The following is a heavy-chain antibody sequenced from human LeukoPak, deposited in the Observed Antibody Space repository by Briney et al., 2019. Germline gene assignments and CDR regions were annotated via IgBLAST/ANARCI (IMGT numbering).Heavy chain of an antibody. J-gene: IGHJ4*02. CDR3: ARSSYGGYYDSSGYYGY. CDR2: IYYSGST. Sequence: PSETLSLTRTVSGGSISSYYWSWIRQPPGKGLEWIGYIYYSGSTNYNPSLKSRVTISVDTSKNQFSLKLSSVTAADTAVYYCARSSYGGYYDSSGYYGYWGQGTLVTVSS. CDR1: GGSISSYY. V-gene: IGHV4-59*08. D-gene: IGHD3-22*01.